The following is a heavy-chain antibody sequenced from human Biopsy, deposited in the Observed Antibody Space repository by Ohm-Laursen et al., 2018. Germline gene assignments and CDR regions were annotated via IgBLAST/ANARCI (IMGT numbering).Heavy chain of an antibody. V-gene: IGHV3-33*08. CDR1: GFDFSDYS. J-gene: IGHJ6*02. CDR2: IWYDGTDK. Sequence: SLRLSCTASGFDFSDYSMSWVRQAPGKGLEWVAVIWYDGTDKFYADSVKGRFTISRDNSKNTLYLHMNSLRAADTAVYYCARDRYYGSESYYSHYNMDVWGQGTTVSVSS. CDR3: ARDRYYGSESYYSHYNMDV. D-gene: IGHD3-10*01.